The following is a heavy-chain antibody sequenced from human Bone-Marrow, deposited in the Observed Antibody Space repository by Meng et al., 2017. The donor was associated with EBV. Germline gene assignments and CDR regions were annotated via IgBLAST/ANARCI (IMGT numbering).Heavy chain of an antibody. CDR2: INHSGST. Sequence: QVQLQQWRAGLLKPSETLSLPCAVYGGSFSGYYWSWIRQPPGKGLEWIGEINHSGSTNYNPSLKSRVTISVDTSKNQFSLKLSSVTAADTAVYYCAREVYNWFDPWGQGTLVTVSS. CDR1: GGSFSGYY. J-gene: IGHJ5*02. D-gene: IGHD6-6*01. CDR3: AREVYNWFDP. V-gene: IGHV4-34*01.